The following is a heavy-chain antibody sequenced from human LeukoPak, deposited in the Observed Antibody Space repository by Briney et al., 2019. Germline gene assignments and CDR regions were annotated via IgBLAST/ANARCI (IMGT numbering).Heavy chain of an antibody. J-gene: IGHJ6*03. CDR1: GYTFTSYG. D-gene: IGHD6-13*01. CDR2: ISAYNGNT. CDR3: ARDGSSSWYGLSDYYYMDV. V-gene: IGHV1-18*01. Sequence: GASVKVSCKASGYTFTSYGISWVRQAPGQGLEWMGWISAYNGNTNYAQKLQGRVTMTTDTSTSTAYMELRSLRSDDTAVYYCARDGSSSWYGLSDYYYMDVWGKGTTVTISS.